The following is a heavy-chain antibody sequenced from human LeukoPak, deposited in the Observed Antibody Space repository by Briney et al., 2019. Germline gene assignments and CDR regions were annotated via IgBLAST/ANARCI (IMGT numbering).Heavy chain of an antibody. D-gene: IGHD3-22*01. CDR2: IHNRGTT. CDR3: ARFTIDDTSGNFDN. Sequence: SETLTLTCIVSGDSINTYDWSWLRQPPGKGLEWIGYIHNRGTTSYNPPLKSRVTISANTYKDHSSLNLTSVTAADTAVYYCARFTIDDTSGNFDNSGQGNLVTASS. CDR1: GDSINTYD. V-gene: IGHV4-59*08. J-gene: IGHJ4*02.